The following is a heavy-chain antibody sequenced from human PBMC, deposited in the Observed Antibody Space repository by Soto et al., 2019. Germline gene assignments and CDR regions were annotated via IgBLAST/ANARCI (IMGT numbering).Heavy chain of an antibody. CDR3: TRVNYGHNYYYYGMDV. CDR2: IRSKAYGGTT. D-gene: IGHD3-10*01. CDR1: GFTFGDYA. J-gene: IGHJ6*02. V-gene: IGHV3-49*03. Sequence: PGGSLRLCCTASGFTFGDYAMSWFRQAPGKGLEWVGFIRSKAYGGTTEYAASVKGRFTISRDDSKSIAYLQMNSLKTEDTAVYYCTRVNYGHNYYYYGMDVWGQAPTVTVSS.